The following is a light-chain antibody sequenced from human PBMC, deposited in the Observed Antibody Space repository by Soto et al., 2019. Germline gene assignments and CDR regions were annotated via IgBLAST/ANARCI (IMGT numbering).Light chain of an antibody. J-gene: IGKJ1*01. Sequence: DIQMTQSPSTLSASVGARVTITGRASQSINAWLAWYQQKPGKAPKLLIYDVSTLDSGVPSRFSGSASGTEFTLTISSLESDDFATYYCQQYHRYSTFGQGTKVDIK. CDR2: DVS. V-gene: IGKV1-5*01. CDR3: QQYHRYST. CDR1: QSINAW.